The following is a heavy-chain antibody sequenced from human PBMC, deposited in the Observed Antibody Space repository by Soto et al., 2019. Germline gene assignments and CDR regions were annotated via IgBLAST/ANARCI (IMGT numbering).Heavy chain of an antibody. CDR3: AREGYNYGHYFDS. D-gene: IGHD5-18*01. V-gene: IGHV4-4*02. Sequence: SETLSLTCAVSCSSISSSNWWRCVRQPPGKGLEWIGGIYHGGSINYNPPLKSRVAISLDKSKNQVSLKLRSVTAADTAVYYCAREGYNYGHYFDSWGQGTLVTVSS. CDR2: IYHGGSI. CDR1: CSSISSSNW. J-gene: IGHJ4*02.